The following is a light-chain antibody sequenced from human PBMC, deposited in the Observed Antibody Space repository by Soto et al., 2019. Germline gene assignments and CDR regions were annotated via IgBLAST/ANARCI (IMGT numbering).Light chain of an antibody. CDR3: AAWDDSLNGYV. Sequence: QSALTQPPSASRTPGQRGSITYSRSSSNIGSSTVNWYQQLPGTAPKLLIYSNNQRPSGVPDRFSGSKSGTSASLAISGLQSEDEADYYCAAWDDSLNGYVIGTGTKVTVL. CDR1: SSNIGSST. V-gene: IGLV1-44*01. J-gene: IGLJ1*01. CDR2: SNN.